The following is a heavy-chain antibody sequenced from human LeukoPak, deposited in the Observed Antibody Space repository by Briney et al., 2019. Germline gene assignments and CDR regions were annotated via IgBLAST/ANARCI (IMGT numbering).Heavy chain of an antibody. Sequence: ASVKVSCKASGYTFTSYDINWVRQATGQGPEWMGWMNPNSGNTGYAQKFQGRVTMTRNTSISTAYMELSSLRSEDTAVYYCARDIAARQTDGYYYYYYMDVWGKGTTVTVSS. CDR1: GYTFTSYD. D-gene: IGHD6-6*01. CDR3: ARDIAARQTDGYYYYYYMDV. CDR2: MNPNSGNT. J-gene: IGHJ6*03. V-gene: IGHV1-8*01.